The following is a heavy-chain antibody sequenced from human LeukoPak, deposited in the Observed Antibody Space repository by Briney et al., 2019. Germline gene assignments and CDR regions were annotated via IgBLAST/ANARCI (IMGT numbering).Heavy chain of an antibody. CDR3: AREGRVSGYDFDC. Sequence: GGSLRLSCAASGFTFCSYWLHWVRQAPGKGLVWVSRINSDGSSITYADSVKGRFTISRDNAKNTLYLQMNSLRVEDTAVYYCAREGRVSGYDFDCWGQGTLVTVSS. V-gene: IGHV3-74*03. D-gene: IGHD5-12*01. CDR1: GFTFCSYW. CDR2: INSDGSSI. J-gene: IGHJ4*02.